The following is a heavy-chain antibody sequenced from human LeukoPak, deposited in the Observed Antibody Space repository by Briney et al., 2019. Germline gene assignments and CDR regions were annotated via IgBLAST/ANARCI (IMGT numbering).Heavy chain of an antibody. V-gene: IGHV3-66*01. CDR1: GFTVSNNY. J-gene: IGHJ6*03. D-gene: IGHD3-10*01. Sequence: SGGSLRLSCAASGFTVSNNYMSWVRQAPGKGLEWVSLIYSGGSIYYADSVKGRFTISRDNAKNSLYLQMNSLRAEDTAVYYCAREYYYGSGYMDVWGKGTTVTVSS. CDR3: AREYYYGSGYMDV. CDR2: IYSGGSI.